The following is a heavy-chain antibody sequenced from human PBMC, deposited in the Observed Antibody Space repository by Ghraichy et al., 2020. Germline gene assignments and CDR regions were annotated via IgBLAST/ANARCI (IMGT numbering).Heavy chain of an antibody. CDR1: GGSISSYY. J-gene: IGHJ4*02. D-gene: IGHD6-19*01. CDR2: IYSNGIT. Sequence: ESLNISCTVSGGSISSYYWSWIRQPPGKGLEWIGYIYSNGITSYNPSLKSRVIISIDTSKSQFSLKLSSMTAADTAVYYCARERDSSGWAPFDYWGQGTLVTVSS. V-gene: IGHV4-59*01. CDR3: ARERDSSGWAPFDY.